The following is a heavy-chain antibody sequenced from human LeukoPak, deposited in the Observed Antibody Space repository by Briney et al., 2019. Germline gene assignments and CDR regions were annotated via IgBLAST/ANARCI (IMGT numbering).Heavy chain of an antibody. J-gene: IGHJ4*02. D-gene: IGHD3-22*01. CDR3: AKGVTYYYDSSGYYPSYFDY. V-gene: IGHV3-23*01. CDR1: GFTFSSYA. CDR2: ISGSGGST. Sequence: GGSLRLSCAASGFTFSSYAMSWVRQAPGKGLEWVSAISGSGGSTYYADSVKGRFTISRDNSKNTLYLQMNSLRAEDTAVYYCAKGVTYYYDSSGYYPSYFDYWGQGTLVTVSS.